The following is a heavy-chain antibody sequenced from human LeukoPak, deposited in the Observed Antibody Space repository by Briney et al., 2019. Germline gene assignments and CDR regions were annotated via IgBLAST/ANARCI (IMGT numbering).Heavy chain of an antibody. J-gene: IGHJ6*02. Sequence: PSETLSLTCAVYGGSFSGYYWSWIRQPPGKGLEWIGEINHSGSTNYNPSLKSRVTISVDTSKNQFSLKLSSVTAADTAVYYCARGRVGYCSSTSCYGDLYYYYYGMDVWGQGTTVTVSS. CDR3: ARGRVGYCSSTSCYGDLYYYYYGMDV. D-gene: IGHD2-2*01. CDR1: GGSFSGYY. V-gene: IGHV4-34*01. CDR2: INHSGST.